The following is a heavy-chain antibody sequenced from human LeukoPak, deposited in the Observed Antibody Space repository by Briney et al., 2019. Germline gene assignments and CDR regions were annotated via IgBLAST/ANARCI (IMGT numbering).Heavy chain of an antibody. CDR3: ARIPLLGTYFFDS. D-gene: IGHD1-26*01. V-gene: IGHV3-21*06. CDR1: GFALSNHS. J-gene: IGHJ4*02. CDR2: ISSTSAYI. Sequence: PGGSLRLSCAASGFALSNHSSFSRHTFNWVRQAPGKGLEWVSSISSTSAYIRCADSVRGRFTISRDNAKNFVHLQMNSLRAEDTAVYYCARIPLLGTYFFDSWGQGTLVTVSS.